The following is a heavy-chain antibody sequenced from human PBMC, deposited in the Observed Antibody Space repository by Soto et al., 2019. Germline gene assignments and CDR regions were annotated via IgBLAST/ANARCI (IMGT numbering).Heavy chain of an antibody. CDR3: ARRTFGGYYYYCGMDV. CDR1: GGSISSSSYY. V-gene: IGHV4-39*01. CDR2: IYYSGST. J-gene: IGHJ6*02. D-gene: IGHD2-15*01. Sequence: QLQLQESGPGLVKPSETLSLTCTVSGGSISSSSYYWGWIRQPPGKGLEWIGSIYYSGSTYYNPSLKSRVTISVDTSKNQFSLKLSSVTAADTAVYYCARRTFGGYYYYCGMDVWGQGTTVTVSS.